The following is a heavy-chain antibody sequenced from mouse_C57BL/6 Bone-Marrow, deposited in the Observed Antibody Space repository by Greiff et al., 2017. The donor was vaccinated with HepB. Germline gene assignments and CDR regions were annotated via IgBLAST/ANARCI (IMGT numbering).Heavy chain of an antibody. J-gene: IGHJ1*03. V-gene: IGHV1-81*01. CDR1: GYTFTSYG. CDR3: AGGNYGYFDV. Sequence: QVQLQQSGAELARPGASVKLSCKASGYTFTSYGISWVKQRTGQGLGWIGEIYPRSGNTYYNEKFKGKATLTADKSSSTAYMELRSLTSEDSAVYFCAGGNYGYFDVWGTGTTVTVSS. CDR2: IYPRSGNT. D-gene: IGHD2-1*01.